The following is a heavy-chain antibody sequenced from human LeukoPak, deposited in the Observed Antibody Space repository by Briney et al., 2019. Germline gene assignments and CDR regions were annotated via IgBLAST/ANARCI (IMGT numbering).Heavy chain of an antibody. J-gene: IGHJ4*02. CDR1: GFTFSSYA. CDR2: ISYDGSNK. Sequence: GGSLRLSCAASGFTFSSYAMHWVRQAPGKGLEWVAVISYDGSNKYYADSVKGRFTISRDNSKNTLYLQMNSLRAEDTAVYYCARDFALVTTSYYFDYWGQGTLVTVSS. D-gene: IGHD4-4*01. V-gene: IGHV3-30-3*01. CDR3: ARDFALVTTSYYFDY.